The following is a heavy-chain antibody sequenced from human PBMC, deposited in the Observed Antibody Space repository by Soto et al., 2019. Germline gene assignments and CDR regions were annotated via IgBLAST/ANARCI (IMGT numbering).Heavy chain of an antibody. CDR3: ARVPDR. D-gene: IGHD2-2*01. CDR2: IYYSGST. CDR1: GDTIRSDY. Sequence: SETLSLTCSVSGDTIRSDYWNWIRQPPGKRLEWIGYIYYSGSTNYNPSLKSRVTISVDTSKNQFSLKLSSVTAADTAVYYCARVPDRWGQGTLVTVSS. J-gene: IGHJ5*02. V-gene: IGHV4-59*08.